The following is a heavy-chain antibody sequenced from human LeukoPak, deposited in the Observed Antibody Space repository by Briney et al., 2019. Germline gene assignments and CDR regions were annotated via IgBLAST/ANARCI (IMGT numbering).Heavy chain of an antibody. CDR2: MNPNSGNT. CDR3: ARGYSPSVRTTGNDY. V-gene: IGHV1-8*01. J-gene: IGHJ4*02. Sequence: ASVKVSCKASGYTFTSHDINWVRQATGQGLEWMGWMNPNSGNTGYAQKFQGRVAMTRDTSVNTAYLDLYSLRSEDTAVYYCARGYSPSVRTTGNDYWGQGTLVTVSS. CDR1: GYTFTSHD. D-gene: IGHD1-1*01.